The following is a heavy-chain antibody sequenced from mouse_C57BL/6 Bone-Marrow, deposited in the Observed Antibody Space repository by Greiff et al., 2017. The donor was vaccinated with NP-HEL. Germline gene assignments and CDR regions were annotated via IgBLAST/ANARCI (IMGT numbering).Heavy chain of an antibody. J-gene: IGHJ4*01. CDR2: INPSTGGT. Sequence: VQLQQSGPELVKPGASVKISCKASGYSFTGYYMNWVKQSPEKSLEWIGEINPSTGGTTYNQKFKAKATLTVDKSSSTAYMQLKSLTSEDSAVYYCARSPYFGGAMDYWGQGTSVTVSS. CDR1: GYSFTGYY. V-gene: IGHV1-42*01. CDR3: ARSPYFGGAMDY. D-gene: IGHD3-1*01.